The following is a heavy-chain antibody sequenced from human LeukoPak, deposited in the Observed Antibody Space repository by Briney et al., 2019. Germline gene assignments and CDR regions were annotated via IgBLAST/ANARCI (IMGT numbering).Heavy chain of an antibody. Sequence: PGGSLRLSCAASGFTFSSYAMSWVRQAPGKGLEWVSAISGSGGSTYYADSVKGRFTISRDNSKNTLYLQMNSLRAKDTAVYYCAKDTWYQLLYAPFDYWGQGTLVTVSS. V-gene: IGHV3-23*01. CDR2: ISGSGGST. J-gene: IGHJ4*02. D-gene: IGHD2-2*02. CDR1: GFTFSSYA. CDR3: AKDTWYQLLYAPFDY.